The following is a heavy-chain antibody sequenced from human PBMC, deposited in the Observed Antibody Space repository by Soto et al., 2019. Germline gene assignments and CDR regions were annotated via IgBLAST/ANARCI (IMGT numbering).Heavy chain of an antibody. CDR3: ARDPFKGIPDAFDI. CDR1: GYTFTSYG. J-gene: IGHJ3*02. Sequence: ASVKVSCKASGYTFTSYGISCVRQAPGQGLEWMGIINPSGGSTSYAQKFQGWVTMTRDTSISTAYMELSRLRSDDTAVYYCARDPFKGIPDAFDIWGQGTMVTVSS. V-gene: IGHV1-2*04. D-gene: IGHD2-21*01. CDR2: INPSGGST.